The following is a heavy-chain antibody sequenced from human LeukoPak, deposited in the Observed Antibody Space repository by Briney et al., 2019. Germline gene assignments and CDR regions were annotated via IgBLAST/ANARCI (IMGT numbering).Heavy chain of an antibody. J-gene: IGHJ4*02. CDR3: AKTMTTAVTTPSDFDY. D-gene: IGHD4-23*01. CDR2: ISYDGSKK. Sequence: GGSLRLSCAASGFTFSNFAMHWVRQAPGKGLEWVAVISYDGSKKYYADSVKGRFTISRDNSKNTLYLQMNSLRAEDTAVYYCAKTMTTAVTTPSDFDYWGQGTLVTVSS. CDR1: GFTFSNFA. V-gene: IGHV3-30*18.